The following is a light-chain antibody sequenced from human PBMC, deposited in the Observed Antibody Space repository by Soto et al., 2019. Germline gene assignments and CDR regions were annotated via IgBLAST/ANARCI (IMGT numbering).Light chain of an antibody. Sequence: QSVLTQPPSASGTPGQRVTISCSGSSSNIGSTSVYWYQQLPGTAPKLLIYSNNRRPSGVPDRLSGSKSGTSASLVISGLQSEDEADYYCAAWDNSLSGWVFGGGTKLTVL. J-gene: IGLJ3*02. CDR2: SNN. CDR3: AAWDNSLSGWV. V-gene: IGLV1-44*01. CDR1: SSNIGSTS.